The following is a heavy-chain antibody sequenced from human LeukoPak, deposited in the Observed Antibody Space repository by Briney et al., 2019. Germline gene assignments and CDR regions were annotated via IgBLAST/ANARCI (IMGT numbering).Heavy chain of an antibody. V-gene: IGHV4-30-4*01. CDR1: GGSVSSGDCY. J-gene: IGHJ4*02. D-gene: IGHD3-10*01. Sequence: PSETLSLTRTVSGGSVSSGDCYWSWIRQPPGKGLEWIGYIYYSGSTYYNPSLKSRVTISLDTSKNQFSLKLSSVTAADTAVYYCAREVVFLRGGVDYWGQGTLVTVSS. CDR2: IYYSGST. CDR3: AREVVFLRGGVDY.